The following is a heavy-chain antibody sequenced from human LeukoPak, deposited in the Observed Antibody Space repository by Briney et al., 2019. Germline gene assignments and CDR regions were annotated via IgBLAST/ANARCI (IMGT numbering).Heavy chain of an antibody. CDR2: INPNSGGT. V-gene: IGHV1-2*02. Sequence: ASVTVSCKASGYTFTVYYMHWVRQAPGQGLEWMGWINPNSGGTNYAQKFQGRVTMTRDTSISTAYMELSRLRSDDTAVYYCARDRDNWNSNKFDYWGQGTLVTVSS. CDR3: ARDRDNWNSNKFDY. D-gene: IGHD1-7*01. CDR1: GYTFTVYY. J-gene: IGHJ4*02.